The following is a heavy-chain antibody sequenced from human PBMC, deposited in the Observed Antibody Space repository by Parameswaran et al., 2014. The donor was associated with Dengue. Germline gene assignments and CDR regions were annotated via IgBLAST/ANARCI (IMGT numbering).Heavy chain of an antibody. V-gene: IGHV1-18*01. CDR3: ARGGPYPDPNWFDP. J-gene: IGHJ5*02. D-gene: IGHD2-2*01. CDR2: ISAYNGNT. Sequence: WVRQAPGQGLEWMGWISAYNGNTNYAQKLQGRVTMTTETSTSTAYMELRSLRSDDTAVYYCARGGPYPDPNWFDPWGQGTLVTVSS.